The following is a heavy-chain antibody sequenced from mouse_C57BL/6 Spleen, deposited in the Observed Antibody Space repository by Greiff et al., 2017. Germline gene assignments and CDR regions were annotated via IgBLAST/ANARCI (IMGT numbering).Heavy chain of an antibody. D-gene: IGHD1-1*01. J-gene: IGHJ2*01. CDR1: GYTFTSYW. V-gene: IGHV1-72*01. CDR3: AREVFTTVVAMDY. Sequence: VKLQQPGAELVKPGASVKLSCKASGYTFTSYWMHWVKQRPGRGLEWIGRIDPNSGGTKYNEKFKSKATLTVDKPSSTAYMQLSSLTSEDSAVYYCAREVFTTVVAMDYWGQGTTLTVSS. CDR2: IDPNSGGT.